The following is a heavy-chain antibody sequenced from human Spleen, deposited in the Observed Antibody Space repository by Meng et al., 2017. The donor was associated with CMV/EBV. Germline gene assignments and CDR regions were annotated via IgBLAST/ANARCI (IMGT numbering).Heavy chain of an antibody. CDR1: GYTFTNYY. V-gene: IGHV1-46*01. CDR3: ARVGGYCSGGSCYEFDP. J-gene: IGHJ5*02. D-gene: IGHD2-15*01. CDR2: INPSGGGT. Sequence: ASVKVSCKASGYTFTNYYMHWVRQAPGQGLEWMGMINPSGGGTNYAQKFQGRVTMTRDTSTSTAYMELRSLRSDDTAVYYCARVGGYCSGGSCYEFDPWGQGTLVTVSS.